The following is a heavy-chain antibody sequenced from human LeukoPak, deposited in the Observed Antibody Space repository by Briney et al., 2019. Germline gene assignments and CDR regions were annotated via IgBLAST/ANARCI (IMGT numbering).Heavy chain of an antibody. CDR3: AADLQAFAFDI. J-gene: IGHJ3*02. CDR1: GGSISSGGYY. Sequence: SETLSLTCTVSGGSISSGGYYWSWVRQHPGKGLEWIGYIYYSGSTFHNPSLKSRVTISVDTSKNQFSLELNSVTAADTAVYYCAADLQAFAFDIWGQGTMVTVSS. V-gene: IGHV4-31*03. CDR2: IYYSGST. D-gene: IGHD3-3*02.